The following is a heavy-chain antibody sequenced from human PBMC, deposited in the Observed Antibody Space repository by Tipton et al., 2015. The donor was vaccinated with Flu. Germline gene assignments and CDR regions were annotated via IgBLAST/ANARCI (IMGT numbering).Heavy chain of an antibody. CDR1: GYTFTSYG. CDR2: ISAYHGNT. V-gene: IGHV1-18*01. D-gene: IGHD3-3*01. J-gene: IGHJ4*02. CDR3: ARIRDFWSGYLVYYFDY. Sequence: QLVQSGAEVKKPGASVKVSCKASGYTFTSYGISWVRQAPGQGLEWMGWISAYHGNTNYAQKLQGRVTMTTDTSTSTAYMELRSLRSDDAAVYYCARIRDFWSGYLVYYFDYWGQGTLVTVSS.